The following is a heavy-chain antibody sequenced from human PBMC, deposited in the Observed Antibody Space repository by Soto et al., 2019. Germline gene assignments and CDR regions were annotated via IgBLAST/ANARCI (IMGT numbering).Heavy chain of an antibody. CDR2: ISAYNGNT. CDR1: GYAFTSYG. V-gene: IGHV1-18*01. J-gene: IGHJ6*02. CDR3: ARDQGIVGATGYYYYYYGMDV. D-gene: IGHD1-26*01. Sequence: ASVKVSCKASGYAFTSYGISWGRQAPGQGLEWMGWISAYNGNTNYAQKLQGRVTMTTDTSTSTAYMELRRLRSDDTAVYYCARDQGIVGATGYYYYYYGMDVWGQGTTVTV.